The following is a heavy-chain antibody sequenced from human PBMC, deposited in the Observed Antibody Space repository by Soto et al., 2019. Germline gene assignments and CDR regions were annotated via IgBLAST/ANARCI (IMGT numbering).Heavy chain of an antibody. D-gene: IGHD2-2*01. CDR3: AREDRDRETGLVPAAIDGMDV. J-gene: IGHJ6*02. CDR2: IIPIFGIA. CDR1: GGTFSRYS. Sequence: QVQLVQSGAEVKKPGSSVKVSCKASGGTFSRYSITWVRQAPGHGLEWIGRIIPIFGIASYAQKIQGRVTITADEYTSTAYMGLGSMRSDDTAVYYCAREDRDRETGLVPAAIDGMDVWGQGTTVTVSS. V-gene: IGHV1-69*08.